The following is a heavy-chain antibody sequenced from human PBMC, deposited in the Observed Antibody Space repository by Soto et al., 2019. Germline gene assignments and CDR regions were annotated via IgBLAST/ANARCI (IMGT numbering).Heavy chain of an antibody. D-gene: IGHD2-21*02. J-gene: IGHJ5*02. V-gene: IGHV3-74*01. Sequence: GGSLRLSCAASGFNFSNHWMHWVRQRPGEGLVWVSRITSDGKSKADAESVKGRFAISRDNAKNTLYLQMNGLTAEDTAVYYCARESGDWPLNWFDPWGQGTLVTVSS. CDR3: ARESGDWPLNWFDP. CDR2: ITSDGKSK. CDR1: GFNFSNHW.